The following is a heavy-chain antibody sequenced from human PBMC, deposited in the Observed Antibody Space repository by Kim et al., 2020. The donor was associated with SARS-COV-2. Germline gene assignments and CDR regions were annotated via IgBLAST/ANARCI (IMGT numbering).Heavy chain of an antibody. CDR3: ARDRKMVFDY. D-gene: IGHD2-8*01. V-gene: IGHV1-2*02. J-gene: IGHJ4*02. Sequence: GTNYAQKFQGRATMTRDPSLSTAYMELSRLRSDDTAVYYCARDRKMVFDYWGQGTLVTVSS. CDR2: GT.